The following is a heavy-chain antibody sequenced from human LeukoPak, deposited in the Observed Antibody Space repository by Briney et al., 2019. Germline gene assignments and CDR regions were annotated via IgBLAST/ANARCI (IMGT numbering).Heavy chain of an antibody. V-gene: IGHV3-23*01. CDR2: ISGSGGST. D-gene: IGHD1-26*01. J-gene: IGHJ4*02. CDR1: GFTFSSYA. Sequence: GGSLRLSCAASGFTFSSYAMSWVRQAPGKGLEWVSAISGSGGSTYYADSVKGRFTISRDNSKNTLYLQMNSLRAEDTAVYYCVKSPDSGSYSPTDYWGQGTLVTVSS. CDR3: VKSPDSGSYSPTDY.